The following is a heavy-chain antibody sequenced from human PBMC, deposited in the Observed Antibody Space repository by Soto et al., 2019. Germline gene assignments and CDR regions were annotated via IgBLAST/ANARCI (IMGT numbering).Heavy chain of an antibody. Sequence: QVQLVQSGAEVKKPGASVKVSCKASGYTFTSYGISWVRQAPGQGLEWMGWISAYNGNTNYAQKLQGRVTMTTDTSTSTAYMELRSLRSDDTAVYYCASIWDYGGTPSGGFDPWGQGTLVTVSS. CDR1: GYTFTSYG. CDR3: ASIWDYGGTPSGGFDP. V-gene: IGHV1-18*01. CDR2: ISAYNGNT. J-gene: IGHJ5*02. D-gene: IGHD4-17*01.